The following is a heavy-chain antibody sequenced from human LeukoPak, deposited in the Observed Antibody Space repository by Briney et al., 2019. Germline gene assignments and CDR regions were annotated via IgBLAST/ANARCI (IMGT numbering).Heavy chain of an antibody. V-gene: IGHV3-74*01. CDR1: GFTFSSNW. J-gene: IGHJ4*02. D-gene: IGHD7-27*01. CDR3: ARNNWGIDY. Sequence: GGSLRLSCAASGFTFSSNWMHWVRQAPGKGLVWVSRINSDGSDTSYADSVRGRFTISRDNAKNTLYLQMNSLRAEDTAMYCCARNNWGIDYWGQGTLVTVSS. CDR2: INSDGSDT.